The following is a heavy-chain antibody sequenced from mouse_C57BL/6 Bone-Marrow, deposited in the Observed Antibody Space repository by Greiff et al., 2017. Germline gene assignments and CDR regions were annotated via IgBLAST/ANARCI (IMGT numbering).Heavy chain of an antibody. J-gene: IGHJ4*01. Sequence: QVQLKESGAELVRPGASVKLSCKASGYTFTDYYINWVKQRPGPGLEWIARIYPGRGNTYYNEKFKGKATLTAEKSSSTAYMQLSSLTSEGSAVYFCARSGLRQGYYSMDYWGQGTSVTVSS. D-gene: IGHD2-4*01. V-gene: IGHV1-76*01. CDR2: IYPGRGNT. CDR1: GYTFTDYY. CDR3: ARSGLRQGYYSMDY.